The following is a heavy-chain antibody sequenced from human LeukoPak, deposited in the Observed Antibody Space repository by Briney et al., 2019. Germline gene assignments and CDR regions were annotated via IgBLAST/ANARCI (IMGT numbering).Heavy chain of an antibody. CDR2: ISSSGGSAI. CDR3: ARTDYGMDV. CDR1: GFTFISYE. Sequence: GGSLRLSCAASGFTFISYEMNRVRQAPGKGLEWVSYISSSGGSAIYYADSVKGRFTISRDNAKNSLYLQMNSLRAEDTAVYYCARTDYGMDVWGQGTMVTVSS. J-gene: IGHJ6*02. V-gene: IGHV3-48*03.